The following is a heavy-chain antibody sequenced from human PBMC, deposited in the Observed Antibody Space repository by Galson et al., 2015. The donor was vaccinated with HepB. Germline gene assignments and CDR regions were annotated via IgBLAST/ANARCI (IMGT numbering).Heavy chain of an antibody. CDR2: ISGSGSTT. CDR3: VRARYGDGGIDALDI. J-gene: IGHJ3*02. V-gene: IGHV3-23*01. Sequence: SLRLSCAASGFTFSSYAMSWVRQAPGKGLEWVSAISGSGSTTYYADSVKGRFTISRDNSKNSLYLQMSSLRAEDTAVYYCVRARYGDGGIDALDIWGQGTMVTVSS. D-gene: IGHD4-17*01. CDR1: GFTFSSYA.